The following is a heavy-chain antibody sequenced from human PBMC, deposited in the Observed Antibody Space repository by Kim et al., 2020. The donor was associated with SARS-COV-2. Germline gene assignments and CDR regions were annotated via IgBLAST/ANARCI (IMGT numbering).Heavy chain of an antibody. CDR3: ARTGESGWFRVISGMDV. CDR2: IDYSGST. J-gene: IGHJ6*01. CDR1: GGSISSYY. V-gene: IGHV4-59*13. Sequence: SETLSLTCTVSGGSISSYYWSWIRQPPGKGLEWIGYIDYSGSTNYNPSLKSRVTISVDTSKNQFSLKLSSVPAAETAVYYCARTGESGWFRVISGMDVWGQGTTVTVSS. D-gene: IGHD3-10*01.